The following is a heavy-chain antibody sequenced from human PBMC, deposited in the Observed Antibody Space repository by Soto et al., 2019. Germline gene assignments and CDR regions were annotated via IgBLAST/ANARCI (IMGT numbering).Heavy chain of an antibody. CDR2: IRGSSGST. CDR1: GFTFSTFD. CDR3: VKGAWLDY. J-gene: IGHJ4*02. Sequence: EVQLLESGGGLIQPGGSLILSCAASGFTFSTFDMTWVRQPPGKGLEWVSLIRGSSGSTYYADSVKGRFTISKDNSKNTLYLQMNSLRAEDTAVYFCVKGAWLDYWGQGNMVTFSS. V-gene: IGHV3-23*01.